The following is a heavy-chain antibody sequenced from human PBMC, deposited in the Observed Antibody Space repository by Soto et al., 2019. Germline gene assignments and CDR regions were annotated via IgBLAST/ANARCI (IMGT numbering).Heavy chain of an antibody. CDR2: VHSSGSI. V-gene: IGHV4-31*03. D-gene: IGHD6-25*01. CDR3: VRGTDPYKCGF. Sequence: QVQLQESGPGLVKPSQTLSLTCTVSGDSISSGGQYWSWVRQHPGKGLEWIGHVHSSGSIYFNPSLKSRLTMSIDTSKSQVSLQLSSVTVADTAVYYCVRGTDPYKCGFWGQGTLVTVSS. CDR1: GDSISSGGQY. J-gene: IGHJ4*02.